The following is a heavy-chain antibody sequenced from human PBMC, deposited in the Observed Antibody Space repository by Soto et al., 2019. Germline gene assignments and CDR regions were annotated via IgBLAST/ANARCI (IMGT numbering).Heavy chain of an antibody. V-gene: IGHV3-21*01. CDR1: GFTFSSYS. Sequence: PGGSLRLSCAASGFTFSSYSMNWVRQAPGKGLEWVSSISSSSSYIYYADSVKGRFTISRDNAKNSLYLQMNSLRAEDTAVYYCARAHDSSGWYQFAFDIWGQGTMVTVS. CDR3: ARAHDSSGWYQFAFDI. D-gene: IGHD6-19*01. CDR2: ISSSSSYI. J-gene: IGHJ3*02.